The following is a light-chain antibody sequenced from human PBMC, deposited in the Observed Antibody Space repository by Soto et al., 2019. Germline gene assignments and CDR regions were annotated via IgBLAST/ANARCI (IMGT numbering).Light chain of an antibody. CDR1: QTITSN. J-gene: IGKJ1*01. CDR3: QQYNNWPIT. V-gene: IGKV3-15*01. Sequence: EVVMTQSPATLSVSPGNTVTLSCRANQTITSNLAWYQQKPGQAPRLLIYGASTRATGIPVRFSGSGSGTEFTLTISSLQSEDFAVYYCQQYNNWPITFGQGTKVDIK. CDR2: GAS.